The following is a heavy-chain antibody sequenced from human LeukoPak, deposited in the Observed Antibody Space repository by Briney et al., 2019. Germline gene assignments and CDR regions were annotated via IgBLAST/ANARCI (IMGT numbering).Heavy chain of an antibody. Sequence: GSLRLSCAASGFTFSSYAMSWVRQAPGKGLEWVSAISSGGSTYYADSVKGRFTISRDNSKNTLYLQMSSLRAEDTAVYYCARACSGGSCYLAAFDFWGQGTMVTVSS. V-gene: IGHV3-23*01. CDR2: ISSGGST. D-gene: IGHD2-15*01. CDR3: ARACSGGSCYLAAFDF. CDR1: GFTFSSYA. J-gene: IGHJ3*01.